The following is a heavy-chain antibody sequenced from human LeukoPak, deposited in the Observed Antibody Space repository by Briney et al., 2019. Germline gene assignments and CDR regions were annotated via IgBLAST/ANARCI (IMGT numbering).Heavy chain of an antibody. J-gene: IGHJ4*02. D-gene: IGHD6-19*01. CDR3: ARAVPGRKNFDY. Sequence: GGSLRLSCAASGFTFSSYAMSWVRQAPGKGLEWVSAITGSGGSTYYADSVKGRFTISRDNSKNTLYLQMNSLRAEDTAVYYCARAVPGRKNFDYWGQGTLVTVSS. V-gene: IGHV3-23*01. CDR2: ITGSGGST. CDR1: GFTFSSYA.